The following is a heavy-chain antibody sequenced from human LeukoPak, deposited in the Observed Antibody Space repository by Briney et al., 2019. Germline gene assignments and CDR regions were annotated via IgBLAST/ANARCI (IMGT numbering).Heavy chain of an antibody. J-gene: IGHJ5*02. V-gene: IGHV3-23*01. CDR1: GFTFSSYA. D-gene: IGHD2-2*01. CDR3: AKGSSTSIRGNWFDP. CDR2: ISGSGGST. Sequence: GGSLRLSRAASGFTFSSYAMSWVRQAPGKGLEWVSAISGSGGSTYYADSVKGRFTISRDNSKNTLYLQMNSLRAEDTAVYYCAKGSSTSIRGNWFDPWGQGTLVTVSS.